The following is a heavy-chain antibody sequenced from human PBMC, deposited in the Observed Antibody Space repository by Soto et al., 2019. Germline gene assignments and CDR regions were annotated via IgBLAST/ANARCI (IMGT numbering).Heavy chain of an antibody. D-gene: IGHD3-3*02. Sequence: QVQLEQSGAEVKKPGSSVKVSCKASGGTFSNSAISWVRQAPGQGLEWMGGIMPVFRTPDYAQKFQGGVTIAEDESTSTAYMELCGLRSDDTAVYFCASDKDRPQLGGNYYYILDVWGQGTTVTVYS. J-gene: IGHJ6*02. CDR3: ASDKDRPQLGGNYYYILDV. V-gene: IGHV1-69*12. CDR2: IMPVFRTP. CDR1: GGTFSNSA.